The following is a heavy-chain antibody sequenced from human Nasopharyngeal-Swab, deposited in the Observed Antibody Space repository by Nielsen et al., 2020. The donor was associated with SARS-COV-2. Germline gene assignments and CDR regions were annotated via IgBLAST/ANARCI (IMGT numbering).Heavy chain of an antibody. Sequence: WVRQAPGQGLEWMGGIIPIFGTANYAQKFQGRVTITADESTSTAYMGLSSLRSEDTAVYYCARVPHSSGWDFDYWGQGTLVTVS. CDR2: IIPIFGTA. CDR3: ARVPHSSGWDFDY. J-gene: IGHJ4*02. V-gene: IGHV1-69*01. D-gene: IGHD6-19*01.